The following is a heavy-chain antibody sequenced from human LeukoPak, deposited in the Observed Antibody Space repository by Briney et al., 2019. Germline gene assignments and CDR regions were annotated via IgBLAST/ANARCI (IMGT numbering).Heavy chain of an antibody. V-gene: IGHV4-39*01. D-gene: IGHD1-26*01. J-gene: IGHJ4*02. Sequence: SGTLSLTCAVSGGSITTTDFDWAWIRQPPGQGFEWIATISSSGKAYYYPSLMSRVTISVDTSKNPFSLDVTSVTAADTGLFYCARFKGGTGFDYWGRGILVIVS. CDR1: GGSITTTDFD. CDR3: ARFKGGTGFDY. CDR2: ISSSGKA.